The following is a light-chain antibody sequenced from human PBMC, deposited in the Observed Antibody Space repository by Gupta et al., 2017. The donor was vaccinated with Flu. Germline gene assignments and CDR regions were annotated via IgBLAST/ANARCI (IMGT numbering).Light chain of an antibody. J-gene: IGKJ1*01. CDR2: AAS. Sequence: GDRVTITCRASQSISSYLNWYQQKPGKAPKLLIYAASSLQSGVPSRFSGSGSGTDFTLTISSLQPEDFATYYCQQSYSTPRTFGLGTKVEIK. CDR3: QQSYSTPRT. CDR1: QSISSY. V-gene: IGKV1-39*01.